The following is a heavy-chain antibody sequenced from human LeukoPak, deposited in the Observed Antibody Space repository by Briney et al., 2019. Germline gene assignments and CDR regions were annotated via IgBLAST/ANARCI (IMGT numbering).Heavy chain of an antibody. V-gene: IGHV4-34*01. Sequence: SETLSLTCAVYGGSFSGYYWSWIRQPPGKGLEWIGEINHSGSTNYNPSLKSRVTISVDTSKNQFSLKLSSVTAADTAVYYCARSSGYYFRYFDYWGQGTLVTVSS. D-gene: IGHD3-22*01. J-gene: IGHJ4*02. CDR2: INHSGST. CDR1: GGSFSGYY. CDR3: ARSSGYYFRYFDY.